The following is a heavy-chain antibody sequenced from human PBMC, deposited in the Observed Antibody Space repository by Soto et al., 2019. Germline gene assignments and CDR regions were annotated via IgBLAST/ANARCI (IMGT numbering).Heavy chain of an antibody. J-gene: IGHJ5*02. Sequence: QVQLVESGGGVVQPGRSLRLSCAASGFSFSSYGMHWGRQAPGKGLEWVAFIWYDGSNKFYADSVKGRFTVSRDNSKNIVFLHMNSLRAEDTAVYYCARVVGRGYRGPRFDPWGQGTLVTVSS. CDR3: ARVVGRGYRGPRFDP. D-gene: IGHD5-12*01. CDR2: IWYDGSNK. V-gene: IGHV3-33*01. CDR1: GFSFSSYG.